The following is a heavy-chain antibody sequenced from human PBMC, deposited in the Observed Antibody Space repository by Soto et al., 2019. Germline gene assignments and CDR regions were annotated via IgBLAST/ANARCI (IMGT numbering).Heavy chain of an antibody. V-gene: IGHV4-31*03. J-gene: IGHJ5*02. CDR1: GASISSGDYY. D-gene: IGHD3-16*01. CDR3: AKEVTFGGVIAPWFEP. CDR2: IHNSGTT. Sequence: SETLSLTCTVSGASISSGDYYWSWIRQHPGKGLEWIGYIHNSGTTYYIPPLKSRVAMTVDTSKNQLSLKLTSVTAADTAVYYCAKEVTFGGVIAPWFEPWSQGTLVTVS.